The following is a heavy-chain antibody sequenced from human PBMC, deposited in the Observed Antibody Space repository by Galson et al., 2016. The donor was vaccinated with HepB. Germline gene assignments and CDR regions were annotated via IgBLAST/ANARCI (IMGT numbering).Heavy chain of an antibody. CDR2: DSMDGRRK. Sequence: SLRLSCAASGFTFSNYGMHWVRQAPGKGLEWVAADSMDGRRKFYADSVKGRFNITRANSNNMLFLQMSSLRTDDTASYYCAKRHEYCPAVGFSVDYWGQGTLVSVSS. J-gene: IGHJ4*02. CDR1: GFTFSNYG. V-gene: IGHV3-30*18. D-gene: IGHD2/OR15-2a*01. CDR3: AKRHEYCPAVGFSVDY.